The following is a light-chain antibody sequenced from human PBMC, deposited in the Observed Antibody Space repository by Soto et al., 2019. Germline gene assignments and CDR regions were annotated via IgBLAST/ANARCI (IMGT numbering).Light chain of an antibody. J-gene: IGKJ4*01. CDR1: QSISSY. CDR2: AAS. CDR3: QQSYSTPLT. V-gene: IGKV1-39*01. Sequence: DIQMTQSPSSLSASVGDRVTITCRASQSISSYLNWYQQKPGKAPKLLFYAASSLQSGVPSRFSSSGSGTDFTLTISSLQPEDFATYYCQQSYSTPLTFGGGTKVEIK.